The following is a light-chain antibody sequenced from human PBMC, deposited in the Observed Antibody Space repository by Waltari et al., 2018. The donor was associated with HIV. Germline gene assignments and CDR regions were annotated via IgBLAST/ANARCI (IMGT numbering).Light chain of an antibody. CDR3: QVWDSSSDHYV. V-gene: IGLV3-21*02. CDR2: DDS. CDR1: NIGSKR. J-gene: IGLJ1*01. Sequence: SYVLTQSPSVSVAPGQTARIICGGNNIGSKRVQWYQQRTGQAPVLVVYDDSDRPSGIPERFSGSNSGNTATLTISRVEAGDEADYYCQVWDSSSDHYVFGTGTKVTVL.